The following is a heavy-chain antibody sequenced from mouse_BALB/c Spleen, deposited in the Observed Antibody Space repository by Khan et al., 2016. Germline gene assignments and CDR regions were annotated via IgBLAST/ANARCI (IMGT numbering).Heavy chain of an antibody. Sequence: EVQLLESGGGLVQPAGSLKLSCAASGFDFSIYWMSWVRQAPGKGLEWIGDINPESSTIKYTPSLQDKFIISRDNAKNTLYLQLSKVRSEDTDLYYCERHDYDARDYWGQGTSVTVSS. CDR1: GFDFSIYW. CDR2: INPESSTI. J-gene: IGHJ4*01. V-gene: IGHV4-1*02. CDR3: ERHDYDARDY.